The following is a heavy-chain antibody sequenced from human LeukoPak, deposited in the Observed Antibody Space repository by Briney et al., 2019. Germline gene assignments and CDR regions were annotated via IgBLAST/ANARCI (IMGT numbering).Heavy chain of an antibody. V-gene: IGHV3-23*01. CDR2: ITSSGTGT. D-gene: IGHD3-22*01. Sequence: GGSLRLSCAASGFTFSIYAMSWVRQAPGKGLEWVSSITSSGTGTYYAESVKGRFTISRDNSENTLYLRMNSQRAEDTAVYYCAKDRPNYYDSSGHYYRRNGDSWGQGTLVTVSS. CDR1: GFTFSIYA. J-gene: IGHJ5*01. CDR3: AKDRPNYYDSSGHYYRRNGDS.